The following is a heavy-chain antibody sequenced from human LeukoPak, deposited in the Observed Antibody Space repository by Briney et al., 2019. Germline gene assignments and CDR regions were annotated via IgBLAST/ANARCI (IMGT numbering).Heavy chain of an antibody. CDR3: ARTDARNYDFWSGYLDAFDI. J-gene: IGHJ3*02. D-gene: IGHD3-3*01. Sequence: GESLKISCKGSGYSFTSYWIGWVRQMPGKGLEWMGIIYPGDSDTRYSPSFQGQVTISADKSISTAYLQWSSLKASDTAMYYCARTDARNYDFWSGYLDAFDIWGQGTMVTVSS. CDR2: IYPGDSDT. V-gene: IGHV5-51*01. CDR1: GYSFTSYW.